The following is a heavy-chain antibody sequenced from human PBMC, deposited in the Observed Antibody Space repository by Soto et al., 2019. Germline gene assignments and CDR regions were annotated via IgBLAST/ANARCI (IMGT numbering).Heavy chain of an antibody. V-gene: IGHV4-61*01. J-gene: IGHJ4*02. Sequence: PSETLSLTCTVSGGSVSSGSYYWSWIRQPPGKGLEWIGYIYYSGSTNYNPPLKSRVTISVDTSKNQFSLKLSSVTAADTAVYYCARASGLSGYSYGLDYWGQGTLVTVSS. CDR3: ARASGLSGYSYGLDY. D-gene: IGHD5-18*01. CDR2: IYYSGST. CDR1: GGSVSSGSYY.